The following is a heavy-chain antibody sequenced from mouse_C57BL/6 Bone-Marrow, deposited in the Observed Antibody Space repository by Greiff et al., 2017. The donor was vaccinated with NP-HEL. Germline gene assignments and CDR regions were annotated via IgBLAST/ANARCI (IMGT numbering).Heavy chain of an antibody. J-gene: IGHJ4*01. CDR3: ARNHYSNYDYAMDY. Sequence: VKLMESGPGLVQPSQSLSITCTVSGFSLTSYGVHWVRQSPGKGLEWLGVIWSGGSTDYNAAFISRLSISKDNSKSQVFFKMNSLQADDTAIYYCARNHYSNYDYAMDYWGQGTSVTVSS. V-gene: IGHV2-2*01. D-gene: IGHD2-5*01. CDR2: IWSGGST. CDR1: GFSLTSYG.